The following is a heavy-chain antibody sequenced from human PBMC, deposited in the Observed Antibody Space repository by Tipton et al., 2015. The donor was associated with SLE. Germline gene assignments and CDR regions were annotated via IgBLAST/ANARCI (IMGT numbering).Heavy chain of an antibody. V-gene: IGHV4-59*12. D-gene: IGHD6-13*01. Sequence: TLSLTCTVSDDSFSGYFWSWIRQPPGKGLEWIAYIDHSGSTNYNPSLKSRVTISVDKSKNQFSLKLSSVTAADTAVYYCARAEQQREPFDYWGQGTLVTVSS. CDR3: ARAEQQREPFDY. J-gene: IGHJ4*02. CDR2: IDHSGST. CDR1: DDSFSGYF.